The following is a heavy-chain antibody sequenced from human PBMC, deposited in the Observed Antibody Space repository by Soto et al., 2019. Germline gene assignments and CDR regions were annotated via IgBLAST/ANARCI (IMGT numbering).Heavy chain of an antibody. V-gene: IGHV3-23*01. CDR2: ISAGGGNT. J-gene: IGHJ5*02. D-gene: IGHD2-2*01. Sequence: PGGSLRLSCAASGFTFSTYSMSWVRQAPGKGLEWVSGISAGGGNTFYADSVRGRFTISRDNSKNTLDLQMSSLRAEDAALYFCVKHSEYQLLSWFDPWGQGTLVTVSS. CDR1: GFTFSTYS. CDR3: VKHSEYQLLSWFDP.